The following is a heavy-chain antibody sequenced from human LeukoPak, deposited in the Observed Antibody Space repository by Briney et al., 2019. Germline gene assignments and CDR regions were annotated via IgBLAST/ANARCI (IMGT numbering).Heavy chain of an antibody. J-gene: IGHJ4*02. CDR1: GDSISSYY. CDR3: ARDVRDSSGYYLRIFGY. D-gene: IGHD3-22*01. CDR2: IYYSGST. V-gene: IGHV4-59*12. Sequence: SETLSLTCTVSGDSISSYYWSWIRQPPGKGLEWIGYIYYSGSTNYNPSLKSRVTISVDTSKTQFSLKLSSVTAADTAVYYCARDVRDSSGYYLRIFGYWGQGNLVTVSS.